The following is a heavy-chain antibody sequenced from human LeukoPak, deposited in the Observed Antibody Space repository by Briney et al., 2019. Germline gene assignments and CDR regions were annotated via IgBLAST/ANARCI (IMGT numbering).Heavy chain of an antibody. CDR2: IYSGGST. J-gene: IGHJ3*02. CDR3: ARVETLGAFDI. V-gene: IGHV3-53*01. CDR1: GFTVSSNY. Sequence: GGSLRLSCAASGFTVSSNYMSWVRQAPGKGLEWVSVIYSGGSTYYADSVKGRFTISRDNSKNTLYLQMNSLRAEDTAVYYCARVETLGAFDIWGQGTMVTVSS.